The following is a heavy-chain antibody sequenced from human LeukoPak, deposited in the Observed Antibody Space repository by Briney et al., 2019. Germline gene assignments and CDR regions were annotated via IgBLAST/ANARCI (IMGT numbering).Heavy chain of an antibody. V-gene: IGHV3-7*01. D-gene: IGHD3-10*01. CDR3: ARTYYDSGNGY. CDR2: IKTDGSEK. J-gene: IGHJ4*02. Sequence: PGGSLRLSCAASGFTFSSYWMHWVRQAPGKGLEWVANIKTDGSEKYYLDSVKGRFTISRDNAQNSLYLQMNSLRAADTAVYYCARTYYDSGNGYWGQGTLVTVSS. CDR1: GFTFSSYW.